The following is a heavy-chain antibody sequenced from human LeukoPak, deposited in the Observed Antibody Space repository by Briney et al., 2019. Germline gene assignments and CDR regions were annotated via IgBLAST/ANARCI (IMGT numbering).Heavy chain of an antibody. CDR3: AADLQAFAFDI. Sequence: SQTLPLTCTVSGRSISSGGYYWSRIRQHPGKGLEWIGYIYYSGSTFHNPSLKSRVTISVDTSKNQFSLKLNSVTDADAAVYYCAADLQAFAFDIWGQGTMVTVSS. J-gene: IGHJ3*02. CDR1: GRSISSGGYY. V-gene: IGHV4-31*03. D-gene: IGHD3-3*02. CDR2: IYYSGST.